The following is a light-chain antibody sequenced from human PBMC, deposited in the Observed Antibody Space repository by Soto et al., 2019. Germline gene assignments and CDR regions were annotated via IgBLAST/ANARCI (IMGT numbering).Light chain of an antibody. CDR2: EVY. J-gene: IGLJ1*01. CDR1: SSDVGGYNY. CDR3: ISYAGSNIV. Sequence: QSVLTQPPSASGSPGQSVTISCTGTSSDVGGYNYVSWYQQHPGQAPKLMIYEVYKRPSGVPDRFSGSKSGNTASLTVSGLQAEDEADDYCISYAGSNIVFGTGTKLTVL. V-gene: IGLV2-8*01.